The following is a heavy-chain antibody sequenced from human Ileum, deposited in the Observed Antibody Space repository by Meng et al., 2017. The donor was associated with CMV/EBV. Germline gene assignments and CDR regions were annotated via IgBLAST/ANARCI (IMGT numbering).Heavy chain of an antibody. J-gene: IGHJ6*02. CDR2: IYYSGRT. CDR1: GGSISSSSYY. CDR3: ARVRMAGYYYYGMDV. V-gene: IGHV4-39*07. Sequence: GSLRPSCTVSGGSISSSSYYWGWIRQPPGKGREWIGSIYYSGRTYYNPSLKSRVTISVDTSKNQFSLKLSSVTAADTAVYYCARVRMAGYYYYGMDVWGQGTTVTVSS. D-gene: IGHD6-19*01.